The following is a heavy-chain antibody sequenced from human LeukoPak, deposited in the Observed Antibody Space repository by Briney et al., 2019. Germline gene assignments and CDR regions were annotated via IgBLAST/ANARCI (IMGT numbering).Heavy chain of an antibody. V-gene: IGHV3-7*01. CDR3: SRSLNY. CDR2: IKQDGSEK. J-gene: IGHJ4*02. CDR1: VFTFSGSW. Sequence: PGGSLRLSCAASVFTFSGSWMDWVRQAPGKGVEWVANIKQDGSEKYYVDSVKGRVTISTDNAKTLLYLQMNSLRAEDTAVYYCSRSLNYWGQGTLVTVSS.